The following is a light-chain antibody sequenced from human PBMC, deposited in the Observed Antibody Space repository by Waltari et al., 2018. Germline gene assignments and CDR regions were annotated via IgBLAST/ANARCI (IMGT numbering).Light chain of an antibody. CDR3: NSYAGSSSWV. CDR2: DVS. J-gene: IGLJ3*02. Sequence: QSALTQPASVSGSPGQSITISCTGTSSDVGFHNYVSWYQQHPGKAPKLMIYDVSERPSGFSNRSSGSKSGNTASLTISGLQAEDEADYYGNSYAGSSSWVCGVGTKLTVL. V-gene: IGLV2-14*01. CDR1: SSDVGFHNY.